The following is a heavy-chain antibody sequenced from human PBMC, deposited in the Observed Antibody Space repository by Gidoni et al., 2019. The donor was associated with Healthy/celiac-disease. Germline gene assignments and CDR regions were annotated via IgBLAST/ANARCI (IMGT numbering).Heavy chain of an antibody. CDR3: VRPKEGYSYGPDAFDI. CDR2: ISYDGSNK. J-gene: IGHJ3*02. CDR1: GFTFSSYG. Sequence: QVQLVESGGGVVQPGRSLRLSCAASGFTFSSYGLHWVRQAPGKGLEGVAVISYDGSNKYYADSVKGRFTISRDNSKNTLYLQMNSLRAEDTAVYYCVRPKEGYSYGPDAFDIWGQGTMVTVSS. V-gene: IGHV3-30*03. D-gene: IGHD5-18*01.